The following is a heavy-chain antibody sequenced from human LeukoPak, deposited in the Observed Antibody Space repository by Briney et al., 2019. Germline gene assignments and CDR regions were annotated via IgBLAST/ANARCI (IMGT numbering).Heavy chain of an antibody. CDR2: IKRDGSEK. CDR3: ARDWDCSDGSCSSLSDY. J-gene: IGHJ4*02. V-gene: IGHV3-7*01. CDR1: GFTFRSYW. Sequence: GGSLRLSCAASGFTFRSYWMSWVRQAPGKGLEWVANIKRDGSEKYYVDSVKGRFTISRDNAKNSLYLQMNSLRAEDTAVYYCARDWDCSDGSCSSLSDYWGQGTLVTVSS. D-gene: IGHD2-15*01.